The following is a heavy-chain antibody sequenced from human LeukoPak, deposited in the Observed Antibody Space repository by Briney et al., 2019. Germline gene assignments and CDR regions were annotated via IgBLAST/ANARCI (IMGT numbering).Heavy chain of an antibody. J-gene: IGHJ4*02. D-gene: IGHD3-9*01. CDR3: ARGVDSAIDW. Sequence: GGSLRLSCAASGSTFSSYWMNWVRQAPGKVLEWVANINGDGRDKYYVGSVRGRFTISRDNADNALYLQMNSLRGDDTALYYCARGVDSAIDWWGQGTLVTVSS. CDR1: GSTFSSYW. V-gene: IGHV3-7*01. CDR2: INGDGRDK.